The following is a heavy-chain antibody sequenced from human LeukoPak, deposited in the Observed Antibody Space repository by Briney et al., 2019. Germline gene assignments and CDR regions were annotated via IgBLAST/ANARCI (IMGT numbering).Heavy chain of an antibody. CDR3: ASDYGDYGFDY. V-gene: IGHV1-2*02. D-gene: IGHD4-17*01. Sequence: ASVKVSCKASGDTFTGYDMHWVRQAPGQGLEWMGWINPNSGGTNYAQKFQGRVTMTRDTSISTAYMELSRLRSDDTVVYYCASDYGDYGFDYWAQGPLVTVSS. CDR1: GDTFTGYD. CDR2: INPNSGGT. J-gene: IGHJ4*02.